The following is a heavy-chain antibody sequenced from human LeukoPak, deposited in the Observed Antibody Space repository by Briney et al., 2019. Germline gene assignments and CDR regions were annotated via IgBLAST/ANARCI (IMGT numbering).Heavy chain of an antibody. CDR1: GYTFTGYY. V-gene: IGHV1-2*02. J-gene: IGHJ4*02. CDR3: ACRPRYSSSWYSDY. CDR2: INPNSGGT. D-gene: IGHD6-13*01. Sequence: ASVKVSCKASGYTFTGYYMHWVRQAPGQGLEWMGWINPNSGGTNYAQKFQGRVTMTRDTSISTAYMELSRLRSDDTAVYYCACRPRYSSSWYSDYWGQGTLVTVSS.